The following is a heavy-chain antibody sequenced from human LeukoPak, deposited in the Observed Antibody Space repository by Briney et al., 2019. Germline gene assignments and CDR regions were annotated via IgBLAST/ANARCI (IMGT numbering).Heavy chain of an antibody. CDR1: GFTFSSYA. J-gene: IGHJ4*02. CDR2: LRDNGDTT. Sequence: GGSLRLSCAGSGFTFSSYAMSWVRQAPGKGLEWVSGLRDNGDTTYYADSVKGRFTISRDNSKNALYLQMNSLRAEDTALYYCAKARGYSSSSSFDYWGQGILVTVSS. V-gene: IGHV3-23*01. CDR3: AKARGYSSSSSFDY. D-gene: IGHD6-13*01.